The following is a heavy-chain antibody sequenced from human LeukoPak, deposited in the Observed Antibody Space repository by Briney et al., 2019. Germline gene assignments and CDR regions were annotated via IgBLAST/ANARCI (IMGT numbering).Heavy chain of an antibody. CDR1: XXTFXSXA. V-gene: IGHV1-69*13. J-gene: IGHJ4*02. CDR2: IIPIFGTA. Sequence: SVXXSXKASXXTFXSXAISWVRQAPGQGLEWMGGIIPIFGTANYAQKFQGRVTITADESTSTAYMELSSLRSEDTAVYYCARDSSGYYRGHYFDYWGQGTLVTVSS. D-gene: IGHD3-22*01. CDR3: ARDSSGYYRGHYFDY.